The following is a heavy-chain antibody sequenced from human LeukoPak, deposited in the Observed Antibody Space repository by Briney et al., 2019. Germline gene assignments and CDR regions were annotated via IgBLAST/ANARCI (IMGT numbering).Heavy chain of an antibody. J-gene: IGHJ4*02. CDR2: INHSGST. V-gene: IGHV4-34*01. CDR3: AREAVAGFWDY. CDR1: GGSFSGYY. D-gene: IGHD6-19*01. Sequence: SETLSLTCAVYGGSFSGYYWSWIRQPPGKGLERIGEINHSGSTNYNPSLKSRVTISVDTSKNQFSLKLSSVTAADTAVYYCAREAVAGFWDYWGQGTLVTVSS.